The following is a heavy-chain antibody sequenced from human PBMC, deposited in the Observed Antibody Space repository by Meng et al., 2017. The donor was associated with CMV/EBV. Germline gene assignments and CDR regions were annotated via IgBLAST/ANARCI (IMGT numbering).Heavy chain of an antibody. J-gene: IGHJ6*02. D-gene: IGHD5-18*01. CDR2: INPNSGGT. CDR1: GYTFTGYY. Sequence: ASVKVSCKASGYTFTGYYMHWVRQAPGQGLEWMGWINPNSGGTNYAQKFQGRVTMTRDTSISTAYMELSRLRSDDTAVYYCARSRIQLWLLHYYYGMDVWGQGTTVTVSS. CDR3: ARSRIQLWLLHYYYGMDV. V-gene: IGHV1-2*02.